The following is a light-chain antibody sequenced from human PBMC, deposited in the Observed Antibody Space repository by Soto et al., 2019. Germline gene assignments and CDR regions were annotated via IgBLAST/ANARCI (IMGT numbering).Light chain of an antibody. J-gene: IGKJ5*01. Sequence: EIVMTQSPATLSVSPGERATLSCRASQSVSANLAWYQKKPGQAPRLLLYGASTRATGIPARFSGSGSGTGFTLTISSLQSEDFAVYYCQPYNSWPPVTFGQGTRPEIK. CDR2: GAS. CDR1: QSVSAN. CDR3: QPYNSWPPVT. V-gene: IGKV3-15*01.